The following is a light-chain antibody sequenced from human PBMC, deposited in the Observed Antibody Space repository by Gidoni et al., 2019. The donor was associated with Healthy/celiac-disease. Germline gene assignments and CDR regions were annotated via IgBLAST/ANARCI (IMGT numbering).Light chain of an antibody. V-gene: IGKV1-39*01. J-gene: IGKJ2*03. CDR2: AAS. CDR1: QSISSY. CDR3: QQSYSTPYS. Sequence: VGDRVTITCRASQSISSYLNWYQQKPGKAPKLLIYAASSLQSGVPSRFSGSGPGTDFTLTISSLQPEDFATYYCQQSYSTPYSFGQGTKLEIK.